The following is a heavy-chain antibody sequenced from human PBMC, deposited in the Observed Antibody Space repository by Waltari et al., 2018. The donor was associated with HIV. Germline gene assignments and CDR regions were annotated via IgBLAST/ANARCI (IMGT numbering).Heavy chain of an antibody. D-gene: IGHD2-21*01. Sequence: EVQLVESGGGLVQPGGSLRLSCLASGFTFTSYYMSWVRQAPGEGLEWVANINQDGTKKFYVDSVKGRFTISRDNAKNSVYLQINSLRAEDSAIYYCARDLWPEDFWGQGTLVTVSS. CDR3: ARDLWPEDF. J-gene: IGHJ4*02. CDR2: INQDGTKK. CDR1: GFTFTSYY. V-gene: IGHV3-7*01.